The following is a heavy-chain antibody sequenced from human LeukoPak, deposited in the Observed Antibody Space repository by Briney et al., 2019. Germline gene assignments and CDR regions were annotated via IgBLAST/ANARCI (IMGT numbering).Heavy chain of an antibody. D-gene: IGHD3-16*02. CDR3: AKSGYTAEYYYMDV. J-gene: IGHJ6*03. CDR2: IKEDGSEK. V-gene: IGHV3-7*03. CDR1: GFIFSSYW. Sequence: GGSLRLSCAASGFIFSSYWMSWVRQAPGKGLEWVANIKEDGSEKYYVDSVKGRFTISRDNAKSSLYLQMNSLRAEDTAVYYCAKSGYTAEYYYMDVWGKGTTVTVSS.